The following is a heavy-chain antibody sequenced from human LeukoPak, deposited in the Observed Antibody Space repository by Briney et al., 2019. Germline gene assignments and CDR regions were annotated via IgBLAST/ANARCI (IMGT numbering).Heavy chain of an antibody. V-gene: IGHV3-21*06. J-gene: IGHJ4*02. Sequence: PGGSLRLSCAASGFTFNTYSMNWARQAPGKGLEWVSSIDSSGGYMFYTDSVKGRFIISRDNAKDSLYLQMNNLRAEDTAVYYCLRGDLRDYWGQGTLVTVSS. CDR2: IDSSGGYM. CDR3: LRGDLRDY. D-gene: IGHD5/OR15-5a*01. CDR1: GFTFNTYS.